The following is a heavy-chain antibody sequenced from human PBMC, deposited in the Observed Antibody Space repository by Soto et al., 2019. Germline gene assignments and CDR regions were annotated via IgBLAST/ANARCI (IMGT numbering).Heavy chain of an antibody. D-gene: IGHD2-15*01. J-gene: IGHJ4*02. V-gene: IGHV3-23*01. CDR1: GFTFSNYA. CDR3: VKQEIKHCSGGTCYHDY. CDR2: IRPSGGSA. Sequence: EVQLLESGGDLVQPGGSLRLSCAASGFTFSNYAMSWVRQAPGKGLEWVSAIRPSGGSAYYADSVKGRFTISRDNSKNSLYMKMHSLRAEDTALYYCVKQEIKHCSGGTCYHDYWGQGTLVTVSS.